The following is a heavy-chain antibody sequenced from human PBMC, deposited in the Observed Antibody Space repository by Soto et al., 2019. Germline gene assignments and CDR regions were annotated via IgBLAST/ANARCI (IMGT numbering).Heavy chain of an antibody. CDR2: INPNSGGT. D-gene: IGHD1-7*01. CDR3: AREGGPGTPYDY. Sequence: ASVKVSCKASGYTFTGYYMHWLRQAPGQGLEWMGWINPNSGGTNYAQKFQGWVTMTRDTSISTAYMELSRLRSDDTAVYYCAREGGPGTPYDYWGQGTLVTVSS. V-gene: IGHV1-2*04. CDR1: GYTFTGYY. J-gene: IGHJ4*02.